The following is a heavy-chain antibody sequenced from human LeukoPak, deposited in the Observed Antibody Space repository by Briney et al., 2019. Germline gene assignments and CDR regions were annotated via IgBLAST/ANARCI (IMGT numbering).Heavy chain of an antibody. CDR3: ARDGVEGNYFDY. CDR2: IYHSGST. CDR1: GGSISSSSYY. Sequence: SETLSLTCTVSGGSISSSSYYWGWIRQPPGKGLVWIGSIYHSGSTYYNPSLKSRVTISVDTSKNQFSLKLSSVTAADTAVYYCARDGVEGNYFDYWGQGTLVTVSS. D-gene: IGHD3-10*01. J-gene: IGHJ4*02. V-gene: IGHV4-39*07.